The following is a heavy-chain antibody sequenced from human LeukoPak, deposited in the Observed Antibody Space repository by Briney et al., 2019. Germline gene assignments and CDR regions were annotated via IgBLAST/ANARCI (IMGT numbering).Heavy chain of an antibody. D-gene: IGHD1-14*01. V-gene: IGHV4-39*01. CDR2: ICYSGST. CDR1: GGSISSTSYY. J-gene: IGHJ4*02. Sequence: SETLSLTCTVSGGSISSTSYYWGWIRQPPGKGLEWIGSICYSGSTYYNPSLKSRVTISVDTSKNQFSLKLNSVTAADTAVYYCARGGSVTYRIDYWGQGTLVTVSS. CDR3: ARGGSVTYRIDY.